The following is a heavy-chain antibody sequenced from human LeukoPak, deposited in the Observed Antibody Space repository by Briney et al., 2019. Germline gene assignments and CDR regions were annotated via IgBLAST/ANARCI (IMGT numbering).Heavy chain of an antibody. D-gene: IGHD3-22*01. Sequence: GASVKVPCKASGYTFPGYYMHWVRQAPGKGLEGMGRINTNSGGTTYAQKFQGRVTMTRDTYISTAYMELSRLRSDDTAVYYCARDPGSGYYYDYWGQGTLVTVSS. CDR1: GYTFPGYY. CDR3: ARDPGSGYYYDY. V-gene: IGHV1-2*06. CDR2: INTNSGGT. J-gene: IGHJ4*02.